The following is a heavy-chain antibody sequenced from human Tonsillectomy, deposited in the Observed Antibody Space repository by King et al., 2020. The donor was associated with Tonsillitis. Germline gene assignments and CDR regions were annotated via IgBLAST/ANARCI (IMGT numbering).Heavy chain of an antibody. V-gene: IGHV3-9*01. Sequence: VQLVESGGGLVQPGRSLRLACAGSGFTFDDYVMHWVRQTPGKGLEWVSGISWNSGNIGYVDSVKGRFTISRDNAKNSLYLQMNSLRAEDTALYYCAKGSPYYYDCSGYYKNGAFDIWGQGTMVTVSS. CDR2: ISWNSGNI. CDR1: GFTFDDYV. D-gene: IGHD3-22*01. J-gene: IGHJ3*02. CDR3: AKGSPYYYDCSGYYKNGAFDI.